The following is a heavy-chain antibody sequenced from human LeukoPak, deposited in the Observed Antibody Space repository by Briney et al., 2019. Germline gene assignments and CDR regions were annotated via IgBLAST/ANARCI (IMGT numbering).Heavy chain of an antibody. CDR3: ARPVLRYFVWLPNGMDV. D-gene: IGHD3-9*01. CDR2: IYYSGST. J-gene: IGHJ6*02. V-gene: IGHV4-39*01. Sequence: SETLSLTCTVSGGSISSSSYYWGWIRQPPGKGLEWIGSIYYSGSTYYNPSLKSRVTISVDTSKNQFSLKLSSVTAADTAVYYCARPVLRYFVWLPNGMDVWGQGTTVTVSS. CDR1: GGSISSSSYY.